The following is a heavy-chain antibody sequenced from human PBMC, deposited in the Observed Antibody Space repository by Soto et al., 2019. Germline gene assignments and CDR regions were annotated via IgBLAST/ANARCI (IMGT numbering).Heavy chain of an antibody. CDR3: ARDTDCSGGSCYFHYYYYGMDV. Sequence: GASVKVSCKSSGYTFTSYGISWVRQAPGKGLEWMGWISAYNGNTNYAQKLQGRVTMTTDTSTSTAYMELRSLRSDDTAVYYCARDTDCSGGSCYFHYYYYGMDVWGQGTTVTVSS. J-gene: IGHJ6*02. V-gene: IGHV1-18*01. D-gene: IGHD2-15*01. CDR1: GYTFTSYG. CDR2: ISAYNGNT.